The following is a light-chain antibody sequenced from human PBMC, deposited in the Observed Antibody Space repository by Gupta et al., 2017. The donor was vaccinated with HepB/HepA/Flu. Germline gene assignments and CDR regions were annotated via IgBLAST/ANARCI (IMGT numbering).Light chain of an antibody. Sequence: DIQMTQSPSSLSASVGDRVTITCQASQDISNYLNWYQQKPGKAPKLLIYDASNLETGVPSRFSGSGSGTDFTSTISSLQPEDIATYYCQQDDNLPITFGQGTRLEIK. CDR3: QQDDNLPIT. CDR1: QDISNY. J-gene: IGKJ5*01. V-gene: IGKV1-33*01. CDR2: DAS.